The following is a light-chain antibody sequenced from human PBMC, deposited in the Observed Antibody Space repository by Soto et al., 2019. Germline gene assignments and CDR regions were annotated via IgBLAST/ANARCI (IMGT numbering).Light chain of an antibody. CDR1: QSVSSN. V-gene: IGKV3-15*01. J-gene: IGKJ5*01. CDR3: QQYGSSPIT. CDR2: GAS. Sequence: IVMTQSPATLSVSPWERATLSCRASQSVSSNLAWYQQKPGQAPRLLIYGASTRATGIPARFSGSGSGTDFTLTISRLEPEDFAVYYCQQYGSSPITFGQGTRLEIK.